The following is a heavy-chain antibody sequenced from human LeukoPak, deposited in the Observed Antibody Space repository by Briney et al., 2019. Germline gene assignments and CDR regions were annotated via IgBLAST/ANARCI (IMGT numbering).Heavy chain of an antibody. V-gene: IGHV3-20*04. D-gene: IGHD4-17*01. CDR2: INWNGGST. J-gene: IGHJ6*03. Sequence: GGSLRLSCAASGFTFDDYGMSWVRQAPGKGLEWVSGINWNGGSTGYADSVKGRFTISRDNAKDSLYLQMNSLRAEDTALYYCARGTVTTLLTVFYYYMDVWGKGTTVTVSS. CDR1: GFTFDDYG. CDR3: ARGTVTTLLTVFYYYMDV.